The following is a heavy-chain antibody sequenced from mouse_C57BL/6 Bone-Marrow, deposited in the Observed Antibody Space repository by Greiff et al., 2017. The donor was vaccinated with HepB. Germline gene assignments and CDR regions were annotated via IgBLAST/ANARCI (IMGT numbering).Heavy chain of an antibody. D-gene: IGHD3-2*02. V-gene: IGHV1-4*01. CDR2: INPSSGYT. CDR1: GYTFTSYT. J-gene: IGHJ3*01. Sequence: VHLVESGAELARPGASVKMSCKASGYTFTSYTMHWVKQRPGQGLEWIGYINPSSGYTKYNQKFKDKATLTADKSSSTAYMQLSSLTSEDSAVYYCARSRQLRLRFAYWGQGTLVTVSA. CDR3: ARSRQLRLRFAY.